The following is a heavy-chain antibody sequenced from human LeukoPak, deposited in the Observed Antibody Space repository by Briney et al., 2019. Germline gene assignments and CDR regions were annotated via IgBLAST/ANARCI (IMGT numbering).Heavy chain of an antibody. Sequence: VSVNLSCKASGYTFTSYYMHWVRQAPGQGLEWMGIINPSGGNTSYAQKFQGRVSISRDLSTSRVYMELSSLKSEDTARYYCGKAVYSVGSGSYPGYYGMDVWGQGTTVTVSS. D-gene: IGHD3-10*01. CDR2: INPSGGNT. CDR1: GYTFTSYY. J-gene: IGHJ6*02. V-gene: IGHV1-46*01. CDR3: GKAVYSVGSGSYPGYYGMDV.